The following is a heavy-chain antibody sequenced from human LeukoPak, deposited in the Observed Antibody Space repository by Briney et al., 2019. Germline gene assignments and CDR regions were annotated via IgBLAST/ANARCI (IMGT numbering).Heavy chain of an antibody. Sequence: PGGSPRLSCAASGFTFNSYAMNWVRQAPGKGLEWVSSISVSSSDIYYADSMKGRFAISRDNAKNSLYLQMNGLRAEDTAVYYCARSLSSSWHYFDFWGQGTLVTVSS. D-gene: IGHD6-13*01. V-gene: IGHV3-21*01. CDR2: ISVSSSDI. J-gene: IGHJ4*02. CDR1: GFTFNSYA. CDR3: ARSLSSSWHYFDF.